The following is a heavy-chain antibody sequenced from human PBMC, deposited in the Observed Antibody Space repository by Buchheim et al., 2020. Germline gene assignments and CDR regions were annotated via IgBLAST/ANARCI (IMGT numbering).Heavy chain of an antibody. CDR3: ARGYYGMDV. CDR2: IGPDGNKK. V-gene: IGHV3-7*01. CDR1: GFSFGSSW. Sequence: EVQLVDSGGGLVQPGGSLRLSCAASGFSFGSSWMTWVRQAPGKGLEWVANIGPDGNKKTYVGSVKGRFTISRDNAENSLYLQMNSLSAEDAAVYYCARGYYGMDVWGQGTT. J-gene: IGHJ6*02.